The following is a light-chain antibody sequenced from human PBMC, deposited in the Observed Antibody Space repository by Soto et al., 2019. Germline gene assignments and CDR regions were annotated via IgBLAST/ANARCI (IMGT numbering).Light chain of an antibody. V-gene: IGLV2-14*03. J-gene: IGLJ1*01. CDR1: RSDVGRYNY. CDR3: SSFTSSSTFV. CDR2: DVS. Sequence: QSVLAQPASVSGSRGQSITISCTGTRSDVGRYNYVSWFQQHPGKVPKLIIYDVSNWPSGVSDRFSGSKSGNTASLTISGLHPEYEADYYCSSFTSSSTFVFGTGTKLTVL.